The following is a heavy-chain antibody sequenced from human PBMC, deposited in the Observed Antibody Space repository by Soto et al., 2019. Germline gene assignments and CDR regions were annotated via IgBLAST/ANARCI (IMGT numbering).Heavy chain of an antibody. J-gene: IGHJ4*02. CDR1: GGTFSSYA. CDR2: IIPIFGTA. V-gene: IGHV1-69*01. D-gene: IGHD3-22*01. CDR3: ARGVDYYDSSGSYPLDY. Sequence: QVQLVQSGAEVKKPGSSVKVSCKASGGTFSSYAISWVRQAPGQGLEWMGGIIPIFGTANYAQKFQGRVTITADESTSTAYMELSSLRSEDTAVYYCARGVDYYDSSGSYPLDYWGQGTLVTVSS.